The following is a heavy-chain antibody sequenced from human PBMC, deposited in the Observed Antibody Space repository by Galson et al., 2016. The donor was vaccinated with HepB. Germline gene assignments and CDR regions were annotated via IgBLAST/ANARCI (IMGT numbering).Heavy chain of an antibody. CDR3: ANRGGLDYSFDY. J-gene: IGHJ4*02. V-gene: IGHV3-30*18. Sequence: SLRLSCAASGFSFNSNTMHWARQAPGKGLEWVALISSDGSDKYYADSVKGRFTISRDNSKDTLYRQMDSLRAEDTAVSSCANRGGLDYSFDYWGQGTLVTVSS. CDR1: GFSFNSNT. D-gene: IGHD3-16*01. CDR2: ISSDGSDK.